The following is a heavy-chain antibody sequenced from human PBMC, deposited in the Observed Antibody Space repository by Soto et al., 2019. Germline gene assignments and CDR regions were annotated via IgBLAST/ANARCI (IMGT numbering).Heavy chain of an antibody. CDR3: ASLDYGDYTDY. D-gene: IGHD4-17*01. CDR2: IIPIFGTA. V-gene: IGHV1-69*13. Sequence: GASVKVSCKASGGTFSSYAISWVRQAPGQGLEWMGGIIPIFGTANYAQKFQGRVTITADESTSTAYMELSSLRSEDTAVYYCASLDYGDYTDYWGQGTLVTVSS. CDR1: GGTFSSYA. J-gene: IGHJ4*02.